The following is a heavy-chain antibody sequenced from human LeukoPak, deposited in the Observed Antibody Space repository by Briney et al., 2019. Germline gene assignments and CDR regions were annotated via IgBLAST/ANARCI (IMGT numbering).Heavy chain of an antibody. CDR1: GYTFTSYY. Sequence: ASVKVSCKASGYTFTSYYMHWVRQAPGQGLEWVGLINPSGGSTSYPQNFQGRVTMTRDTSTSTVYVELSSLRSEDTAVYYCARAQSGSYLGNWFDPWGQGTLVTVSS. J-gene: IGHJ5*02. V-gene: IGHV1-46*01. CDR2: INPSGGST. CDR3: ARAQSGSYLGNWFDP. D-gene: IGHD1-26*01.